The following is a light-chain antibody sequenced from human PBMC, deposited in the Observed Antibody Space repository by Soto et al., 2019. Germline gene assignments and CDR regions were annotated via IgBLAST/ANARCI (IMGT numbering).Light chain of an antibody. CDR3: QQQGRSLIT. J-gene: IGKJ5*01. CDR2: GAS. V-gene: IGKV3-20*01. Sequence: EIVVTQSPATLCLWRGESASLSCRASQSVSTYLVWYQQKPGQAPRLLIYGASTRATGIPDRFSGSGSGTDFTLTISRLEPQDFAVYYCQQQGRSLITFGQGTRLEIK. CDR1: QSVSTY.